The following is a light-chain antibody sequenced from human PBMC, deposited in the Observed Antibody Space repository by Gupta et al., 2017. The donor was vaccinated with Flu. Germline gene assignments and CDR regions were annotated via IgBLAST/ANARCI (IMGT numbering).Light chain of an antibody. CDR2: YVS. Sequence: QSALTQPASVSGSPGQSITISCTGTSGAVGGYNNVSWYQQHPDKAPKLMIYYVSNRPSGVSHRFSGSKSGNTASLTIAGLQAEDEADYYCTSYTSGSALYVFGTGTKVTVL. CDR1: SGAVGGYNN. J-gene: IGLJ1*01. CDR3: TSYTSGSALYV. V-gene: IGLV2-14*03.